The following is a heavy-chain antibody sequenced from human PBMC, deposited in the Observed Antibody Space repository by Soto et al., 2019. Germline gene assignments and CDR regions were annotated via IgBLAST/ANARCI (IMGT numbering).Heavy chain of an antibody. CDR2: FSLSGTT. V-gene: IGHV4-4*07. J-gene: IGHJ4*02. D-gene: IGHD2-8*02. CDR1: GASITSSFF. Sequence: SETLSLTCTVSGASITSSFFWSWIRQPAGKGLEWIGRFSLSGTTNYNPSLRSRVTMSADVSKNQFSLRLTSVTAADTALYYCARGMTPPGAPAWYYFDSWGQGTLVTVSS. CDR3: ARGMTPPGAPAWYYFDS.